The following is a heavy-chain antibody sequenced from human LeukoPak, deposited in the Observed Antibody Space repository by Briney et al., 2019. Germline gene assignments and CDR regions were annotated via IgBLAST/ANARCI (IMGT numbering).Heavy chain of an antibody. D-gene: IGHD3-3*01. Sequence: GGSLTLSCAASGFTFSSYAMSWVRPAPGKGREWVSAISGSGGSTYYADSVKGRFTISRDNSKNTLYLQMNSLRAEDTAVYYCAKDDYDFWSGYDYWGQGTLVTVSS. J-gene: IGHJ4*02. V-gene: IGHV3-23*01. CDR2: ISGSGGST. CDR1: GFTFSSYA. CDR3: AKDDYDFWSGYDY.